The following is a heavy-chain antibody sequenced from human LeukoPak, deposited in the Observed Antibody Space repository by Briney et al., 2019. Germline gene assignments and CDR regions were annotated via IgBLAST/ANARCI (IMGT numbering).Heavy chain of an antibody. V-gene: IGHV1-69*05. J-gene: IGHJ4*02. CDR1: GGTFTSYA. CDR2: IIPIFGTA. D-gene: IGHD4-17*01. CDR3: ARGSRDYGDYVYDY. Sequence: SVKVSCKASGGTFTSYAISWVRQAPGQGLEWMGRIIPIFGTANYAQKFQGRVTITTDESTSTAYMELSSLRSEHTAVYYCARGSRDYGDYVYDYWAQGTLVTVFS.